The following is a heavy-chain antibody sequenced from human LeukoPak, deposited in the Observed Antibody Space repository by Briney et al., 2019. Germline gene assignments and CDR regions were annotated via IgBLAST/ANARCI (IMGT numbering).Heavy chain of an antibody. V-gene: IGHV3-23*01. CDR2: ISGSGDRT. CDR3: AKGGSGYYYNNGMDV. Sequence: GGSLRLSCAASGFMFSSYAMSWVRQAPGKGLEWVSDISGSGDRTNQADSVKGRFTISRDNSKNTLYLQMNSLRAEDTAVYYCAKGGSGYYYNNGMDVWGQGTTVTVSS. J-gene: IGHJ6*02. D-gene: IGHD3-3*01. CDR1: GFMFSSYA.